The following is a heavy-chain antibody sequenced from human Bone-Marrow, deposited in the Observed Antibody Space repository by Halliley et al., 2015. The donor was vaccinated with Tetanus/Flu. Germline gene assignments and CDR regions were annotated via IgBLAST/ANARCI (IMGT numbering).Heavy chain of an antibody. Sequence: APSGDTYYPGSVKGRFTISRENAKNPLYLQLDSLRAGDTAVYYCAREGLGPANDAFDIWGQGTMVTVSS. V-gene: IGHV3-13*01. D-gene: IGHD2-15*01. CDR2: APSGDT. CDR3: AREGLGPANDAFDI. J-gene: IGHJ3*02.